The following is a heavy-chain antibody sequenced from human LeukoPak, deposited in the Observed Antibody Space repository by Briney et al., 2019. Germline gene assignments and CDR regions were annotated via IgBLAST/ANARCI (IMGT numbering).Heavy chain of an antibody. CDR2: IRSKSNSFAT. D-gene: IGHD6-19*01. Sequence: GGSLRLSCAASGFTFSDSALHWVRQASWKGLAWVGRIRSKSNSFATAYAASVQGRFTISRDDSKNTAYLQMNSLRSEDTAVYYCTRHEIAVTFDIWGQGTMVTVSS. J-gene: IGHJ3*02. CDR1: GFTFSDSA. V-gene: IGHV3-73*01. CDR3: TRHEIAVTFDI.